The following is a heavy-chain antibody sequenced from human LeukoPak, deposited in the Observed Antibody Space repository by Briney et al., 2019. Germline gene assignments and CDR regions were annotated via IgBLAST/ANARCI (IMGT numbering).Heavy chain of an antibody. D-gene: IGHD1-14*01. CDR2: IKQDGSEK. V-gene: IGHV3-7*01. Sequence: GGSLRLSWAASGFTFSSYWMGWVRQAPGKGLEWVANIKQDGSEKYYVDSVKGRFTISRDNAKNSVYLQMNSLRAEDTAVYFCARDGRAWYYWGQGTLVTVSS. J-gene: IGHJ4*02. CDR1: GFTFSSYW. CDR3: ARDGRAWYY.